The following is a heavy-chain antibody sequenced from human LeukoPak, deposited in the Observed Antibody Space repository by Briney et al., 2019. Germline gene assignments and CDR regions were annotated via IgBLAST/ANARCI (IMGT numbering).Heavy chain of an antibody. D-gene: IGHD2-8*01. V-gene: IGHV3-7*01. CDR2: INHNGNVN. CDR1: GFTFSSYW. J-gene: IGHJ6*02. Sequence: GGSLRLSCAASGFTFSSYWMNWARQAPGKGLEWVASINHNGNVNYYVDSVKGRFTISRDNAKNSLYLQMSNLRAEDTAVYYCAKLGYCTNGVCYGYYYGMDVWGQGTTVTVSS. CDR3: AKLGYCTNGVCYGYYYGMDV.